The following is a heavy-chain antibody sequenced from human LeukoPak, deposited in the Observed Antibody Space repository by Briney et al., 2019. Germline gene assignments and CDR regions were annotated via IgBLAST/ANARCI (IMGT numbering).Heavy chain of an antibody. CDR3: ARTYYYDSSGYGPDAFDI. Sequence: SETLSLTCAVYGGSFSGYYWSWIRQPPGKGLEWIGEINHSGSANYNPSLKSRVTISVDTSKNQFSLKLSSVTAADTAVCYCARTYYYDSSGYGPDAFDIWGQGTMVTVSS. CDR1: GGSFSGYY. D-gene: IGHD3-22*01. CDR2: INHSGSA. V-gene: IGHV4-34*01. J-gene: IGHJ3*02.